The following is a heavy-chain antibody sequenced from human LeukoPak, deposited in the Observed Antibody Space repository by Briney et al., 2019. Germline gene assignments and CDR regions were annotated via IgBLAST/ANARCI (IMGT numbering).Heavy chain of an antibody. J-gene: IGHJ4*02. D-gene: IGHD1-26*01. CDR3: ARVWVGVTAFGY. CDR2: IYYSGST. V-gene: IGHV4-39*01. Sequence: SETLSLTCTVSGGSISSSSYYWGWIRQPPGKGLEWIGSIYYSGSTYYNPSLKSRVTISVDTSKNQFSLKLSSVTAADTAVYYCARVWVGVTAFGYWGQGTLVTVSS. CDR1: GGSISSSSYY.